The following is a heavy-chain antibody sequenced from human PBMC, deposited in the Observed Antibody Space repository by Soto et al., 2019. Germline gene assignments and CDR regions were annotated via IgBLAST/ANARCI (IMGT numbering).Heavy chain of an antibody. D-gene: IGHD2-2*01. Sequence: KTSETLSLTCAVYGGSFSGYYWSWIRQPPGKGLEWIGEINHSGSTNYNPSLKSRVTISVDTSKNQFSLKLSSVTAADTAVYYCARGGQWYQLPRFDYWGQGTLVTVSS. V-gene: IGHV4-34*01. CDR1: GGSFSGYY. J-gene: IGHJ4*02. CDR2: INHSGST. CDR3: ARGGQWYQLPRFDY.